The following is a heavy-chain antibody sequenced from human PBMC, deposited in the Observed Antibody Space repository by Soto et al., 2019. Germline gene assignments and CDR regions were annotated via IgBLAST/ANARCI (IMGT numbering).Heavy chain of an antibody. Sequence: PGGSLRLSCAASGFTFSSYAMHWVRQAPGKGLEWVAVISYDGSNKYYADSVKGRFTISRDNSKNTLYLQMNSLRAEDTAVYYCARDWAADSGSGDDWGQGTLVTVSS. D-gene: IGHD5-12*01. V-gene: IGHV3-30-3*01. J-gene: IGHJ4*02. CDR2: ISYDGSNK. CDR1: GFTFSSYA. CDR3: ARDWAADSGSGDD.